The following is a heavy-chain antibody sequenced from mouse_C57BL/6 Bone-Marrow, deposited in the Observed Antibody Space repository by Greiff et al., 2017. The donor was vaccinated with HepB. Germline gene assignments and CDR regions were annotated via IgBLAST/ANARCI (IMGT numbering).Heavy chain of an antibody. Sequence: EVKLEESGPGLVKPSQSLSLTCSVTGYSITSGYYWNWIRQFPGNKLEWMGYISYDGSNNYNPSLKNRISITRDTSKNQFFLKLNSVTTEDTATYYCARDYYGREDWYFDVWGTGTTVTVSS. CDR2: ISYDGSN. J-gene: IGHJ1*03. V-gene: IGHV3-6*01. D-gene: IGHD1-1*01. CDR1: GYSITSGYY. CDR3: ARDYYGREDWYFDV.